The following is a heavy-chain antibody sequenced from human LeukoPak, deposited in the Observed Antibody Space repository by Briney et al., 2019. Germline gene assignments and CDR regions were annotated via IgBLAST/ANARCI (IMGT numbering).Heavy chain of an antibody. CDR2: IYYSGST. CDR3: ARERAAAAPLHH. Sequence: NPSETLSLTCTVSGGSISSYYWSWIRQPPGKGLEWIGYIYYSGSTNYNPSLKRRVTISVDTSKNQFSLKLSSVTAADTAVYYCARERAAAAPLHHWGQGTLVPVSS. V-gene: IGHV4-59*01. D-gene: IGHD6-13*01. CDR1: GGSISSYY. J-gene: IGHJ5*02.